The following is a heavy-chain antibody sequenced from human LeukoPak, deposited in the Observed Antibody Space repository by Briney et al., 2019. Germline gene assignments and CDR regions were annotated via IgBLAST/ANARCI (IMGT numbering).Heavy chain of an antibody. Sequence: SQTLSLTCTVSGGSLRRGGYYWRWLRQHPGTGLEWLGYIQYRLSPYYNPSLKSRVTISVDTSKNQFSLKLSSVTAADTAVYYCARDCSSTSCGAFDIWGQGTMVTVSS. D-gene: IGHD2-2*01. CDR3: ARDCSSTSCGAFDI. CDR2: IQYRLSP. V-gene: IGHV4-31*03. CDR1: GGSLRRGGYY. J-gene: IGHJ3*02.